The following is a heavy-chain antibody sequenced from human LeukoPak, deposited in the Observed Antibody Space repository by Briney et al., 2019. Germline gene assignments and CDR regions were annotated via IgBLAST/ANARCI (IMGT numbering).Heavy chain of an antibody. V-gene: IGHV4-4*07. CDR2: IHSSGNT. CDR1: GGSISSYY. J-gene: IGHJ2*01. Sequence: SETLSLTCTVSGGSISSYYWSWIRIRQPAGKGLGWIGRIHSSGNTNYNPSLKGRVTMSVDTSKNQFSLSLTSVTAADTAVYYCARTTAHWYFDLWGRGTLVSVSS. CDR3: ARTTAHWYFDL. D-gene: IGHD2-21*02.